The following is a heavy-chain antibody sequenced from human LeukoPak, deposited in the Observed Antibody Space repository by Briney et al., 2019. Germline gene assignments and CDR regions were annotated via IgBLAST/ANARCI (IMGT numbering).Heavy chain of an antibody. D-gene: IGHD1/OR15-1a*01. J-gene: IGHJ6*02. CDR2: IWYDGSTK. V-gene: IGHV3-33*01. Sequence: PGGSLRLSCAASGFSFKDTGMHWVRQAPGKSPEWLTIIWYDGSTKYYAAYVKGRFTVSRDNSKNILYLQMNRLRAEDTAVYYCARENNGYYYGMDVWGQGTTVTVSS. CDR1: GFSFKDTG. CDR3: ARENNGYYYGMDV.